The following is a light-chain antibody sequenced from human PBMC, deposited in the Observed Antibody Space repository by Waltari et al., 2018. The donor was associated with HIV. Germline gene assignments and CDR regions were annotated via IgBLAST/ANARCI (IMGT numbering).Light chain of an antibody. Sequence: NFMLTQPHSVSESPGKTVTISCTRSSGSIASSYVQWYQQRPGSSPTTVLYEDNQRPSGVPDRFSGSIDSSSISASLTISGLKTEDEADYYCQSYDSSNHGVFGTGTKVTVL. V-gene: IGLV6-57*01. CDR1: SGSIASSY. J-gene: IGLJ1*01. CDR2: EDN. CDR3: QSYDSSNHGV.